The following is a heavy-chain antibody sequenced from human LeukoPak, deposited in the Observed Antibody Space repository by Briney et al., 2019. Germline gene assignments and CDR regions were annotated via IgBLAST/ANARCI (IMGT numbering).Heavy chain of an antibody. CDR1: GFXFSGYW. CDR3: AKVGTIETTEELNWFDP. J-gene: IGHJ5*02. D-gene: IGHD4-11*01. V-gene: IGHV3-74*01. Sequence: GGSLRLSCAASGFXFSGYWMHWVRQAPGKGLVWVSRINSDGSSTSYADSVKGRFTFSRDNSKNTLSLQMSSLGADDTAVYYCAKVGTIETTEELNWFDPWGQGTLVTVSS. CDR2: INSDGSST.